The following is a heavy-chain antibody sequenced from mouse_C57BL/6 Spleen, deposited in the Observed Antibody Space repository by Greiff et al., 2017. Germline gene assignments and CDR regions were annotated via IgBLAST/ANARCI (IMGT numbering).Heavy chain of an antibody. J-gene: IGHJ2*01. CDR1: GYTFTSYW. V-gene: IGHV1-72*01. CDR2: IDPNSGGT. CDR3: AREISSWYFDY. Sequence: QVQLQQPGAELVKPGASVKLSCKASGYTFTSYWMHWVKQRPGRGLAWIGRIDPNSGGTKYNEKFKGKATLTVDKPSSTAYRQLSSVTSEDSAVYCYAREISSWYFDYWGQGTTLTVSS. D-gene: IGHD1-1*01.